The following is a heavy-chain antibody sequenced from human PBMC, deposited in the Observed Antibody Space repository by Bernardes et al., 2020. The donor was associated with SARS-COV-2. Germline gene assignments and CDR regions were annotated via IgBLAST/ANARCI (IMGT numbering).Heavy chain of an antibody. CDR3: ATDRGYCSSTSLCAFDS. CDR2: FDPEDGET. J-gene: IGHJ4*02. Sequence: ASVKVSCKVSGHIFTELSMQWVRQTPGKGLEWMGSFDPEDGETIYAQKFQGRVTMTEDTSTDTAYMELSSLRSDDTAVYYCATDRGYCSSTSLCAFDSWGQGTLVTVSS. CDR1: GHIFTELS. V-gene: IGHV1-24*01. D-gene: IGHD2-2*01.